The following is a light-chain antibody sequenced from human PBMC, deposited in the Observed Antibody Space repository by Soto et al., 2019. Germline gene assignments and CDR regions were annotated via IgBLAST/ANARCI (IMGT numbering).Light chain of an antibody. J-gene: IGKJ3*01. CDR1: QSINSW. CDR3: QQYNSYAIFT. CDR2: KAS. Sequence: DIQMTQSPSTLSASIGDRVIITCRASQSINSWLAWYQQKPGKAPKLLIYKASYLESGVPSRFSGSGSGTEFTLTISSLQPDDFATYYCQQYNSYAIFTFGPGTKVDTK. V-gene: IGKV1-5*03.